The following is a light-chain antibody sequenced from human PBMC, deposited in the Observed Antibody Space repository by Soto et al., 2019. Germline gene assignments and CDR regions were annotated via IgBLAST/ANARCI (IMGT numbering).Light chain of an antibody. CDR3: QQSYSNPKT. J-gene: IGKJ1*01. Sequence: DIQMTQSPPSLAASLGDRVAITCRASQYISNYLHWYQQKTGKAPKLLIYAASSLQSGVPSRFSGSGSGTDFTLTISSLQPEDFATYYCQQSYSNPKTFGQGTKVDIK. V-gene: IGKV1-39*01. CDR2: AAS. CDR1: QYISNY.